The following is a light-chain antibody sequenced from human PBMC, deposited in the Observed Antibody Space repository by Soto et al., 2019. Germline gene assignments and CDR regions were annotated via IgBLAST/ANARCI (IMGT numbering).Light chain of an antibody. J-gene: IGLJ2*01. Sequence: SALTQPASVSGSPGQSITISCTGTSSDVGGYNYVSWYKQHPVKAPKLMIYYVSNRPSGVSNRFSGSKSGNTASLTISVLQAEDEADYYCSSYTSSSTVVFGGGTKLTVL. CDR2: YVS. CDR1: SSDVGGYNY. V-gene: IGLV2-14*01. CDR3: SSYTSSSTVV.